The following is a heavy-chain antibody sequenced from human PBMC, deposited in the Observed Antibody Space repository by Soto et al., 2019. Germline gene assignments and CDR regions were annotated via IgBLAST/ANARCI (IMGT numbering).Heavy chain of an antibody. CDR1: GFSFSSYS. V-gene: IGHV3-21*01. J-gene: IGHJ4*02. CDR2: ISGSSSYI. Sequence: GGSLRLSCAASGFSFSSYSINWVRQAPGKGLEWVSSISGSSSYIYYADLVKGRFTISRDNAKNSVFLQMNSLRAEDTAVYYCARDFGSGVGIYYFDFWGQGT. D-gene: IGHD3-10*01. CDR3: ARDFGSGVGIYYFDF.